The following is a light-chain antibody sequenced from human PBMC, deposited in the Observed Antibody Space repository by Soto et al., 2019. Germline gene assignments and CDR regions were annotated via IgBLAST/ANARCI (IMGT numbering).Light chain of an antibody. V-gene: IGKV3-15*01. Sequence: EIVMTQSPATLSGSPGERATLSCRASQSVGSNLAWYQQKPGQAPRLLIYVASTRATGIPARFSGSGSGTEFTLTISSLQSEDFAIYLCQQYNNWPPDRTFGQGTKVEIK. CDR1: QSVGSN. J-gene: IGKJ1*01. CDR3: QQYNNWPPDRT. CDR2: VAS.